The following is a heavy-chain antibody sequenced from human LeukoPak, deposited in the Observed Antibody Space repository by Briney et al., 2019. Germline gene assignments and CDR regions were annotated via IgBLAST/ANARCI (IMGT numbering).Heavy chain of an antibody. CDR2: IYTSGST. Sequence: SETLSLTCTVSGGSISSYYWSWIRQPAGKGLEWIGRIYTSGSTTNNPSLKSRLTMSVDTSKNQFSLRLSSVTAADTAVYYCARDSGTTGEVKFDPWGQGTLVTVSS. J-gene: IGHJ5*02. CDR3: ARDSGTTGEVKFDP. CDR1: GGSISSYY. D-gene: IGHD3-10*01. V-gene: IGHV4-4*07.